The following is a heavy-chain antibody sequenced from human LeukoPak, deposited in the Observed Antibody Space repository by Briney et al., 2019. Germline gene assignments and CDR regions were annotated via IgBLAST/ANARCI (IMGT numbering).Heavy chain of an antibody. J-gene: IGHJ5*02. CDR1: GDSVSSNSAA. V-gene: IGHV6-1*01. CDR3: ARGNGGWYGSSWFDP. CDR2: TYYRSKWYN. D-gene: IGHD6-19*01. Sequence: SQTLSLTCALSGDSVSSNSAAWHWPRQSPSRGLEWLGRTYYRSKWYNDYAVSVKSRITVNPDTSKNQFSLQLNSVTPEDTAVYYCARGNGGWYGSSWFDPWGQGTLVTVSS.